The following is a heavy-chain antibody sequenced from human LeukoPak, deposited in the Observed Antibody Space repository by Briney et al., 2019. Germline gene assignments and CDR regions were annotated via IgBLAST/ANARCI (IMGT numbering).Heavy chain of an antibody. CDR3: ARDGSRPIAFDY. J-gene: IGHJ4*02. V-gene: IGHV3-23*01. CDR2: ISGSGGST. Sequence: GGSLRLSCAASGFTFSNFAMHWVRQAPGKGLEWVSAISGSGGSTYYADSVKGRFTISRDNSKNTLYLQMNSLRAEDTAVYYCARDGSRPIAFDYWGQGTLVTVSS. CDR1: GFTFSNFA. D-gene: IGHD3-3*02.